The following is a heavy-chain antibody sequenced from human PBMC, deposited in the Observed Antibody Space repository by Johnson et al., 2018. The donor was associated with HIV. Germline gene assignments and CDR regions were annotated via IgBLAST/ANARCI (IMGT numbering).Heavy chain of an antibody. CDR1: GFTFSYYA. CDR2: INSDVSSA. J-gene: IGHJ3*02. V-gene: IGHV3-74*01. Sequence: VQLVESGGGVVQPGTSLRLSCAASGFTFSYYAIFWVRQGLGKGLVWVSRINSDVSSAIYTDSVTGRFTISRDNTKNSLYLQMNSLRAEDTALYYCAREGEWERHAFDIWGQGTMVTVSS. CDR3: AREGEWERHAFDI. D-gene: IGHD1-26*01.